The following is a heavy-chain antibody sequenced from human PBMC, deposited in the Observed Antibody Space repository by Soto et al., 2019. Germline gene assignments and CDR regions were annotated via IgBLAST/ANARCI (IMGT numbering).Heavy chain of an antibody. D-gene: IGHD3-10*01. CDR1: GYTFTSYG. V-gene: IGHV1-8*02. CDR3: ARAGYYGSGSYYNVAIPDY. J-gene: IGHJ4*02. Sequence: ASVKVSCKASGYTFTSYGISWVRQAPGQGLEWMGWMNPNSGNTGYAQKFQGRVTMTRNTSISTAYMELSSLRSEDTAVYYCARAGYYGSGSYYNVAIPDYWGQGTLVTVSS. CDR2: MNPNSGNT.